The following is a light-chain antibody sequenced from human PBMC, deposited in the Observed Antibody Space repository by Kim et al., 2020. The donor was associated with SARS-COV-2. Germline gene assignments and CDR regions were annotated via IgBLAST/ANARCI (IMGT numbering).Light chain of an antibody. CDR1: QGRNINS. CDR3: QQYGRSPPYT. CDR2: GES. V-gene: IGKV3-20*01. J-gene: IGKJ2*01. Sequence: LSLGEGATLSRRTSQGRNINSIDWYQQKPGQAPRLLSYGESRATGIPDRFSGSGYGTDFTLTISRLEPEDDAMYYCQQYGRSPPYTFGQGTKLEIK.